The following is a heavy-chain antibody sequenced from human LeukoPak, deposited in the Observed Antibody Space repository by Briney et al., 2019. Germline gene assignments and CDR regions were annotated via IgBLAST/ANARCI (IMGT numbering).Heavy chain of an antibody. CDR3: ARSRDGYRRPYYFDY. CDR1: GYTFTGYY. Sequence: ASVKVSCKASGYTFTGYYMHWVRQAPGQGLEWMGWINPNSGGTNYARKFRGRVTMTRDTSISTAYMELSRLRSDDTAVYYCARSRDGYRRPYYFDYWGQGTLVTVSS. V-gene: IGHV1-2*02. CDR2: INPNSGGT. J-gene: IGHJ4*02. D-gene: IGHD5-24*01.